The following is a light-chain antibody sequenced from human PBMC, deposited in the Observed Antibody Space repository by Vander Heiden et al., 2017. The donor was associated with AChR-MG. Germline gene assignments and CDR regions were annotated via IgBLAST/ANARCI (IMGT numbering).Light chain of an antibody. V-gene: IGLV2-8*01. Sequence: QAAPAPSPAAVGFPGTSVTISCTGTSSDVGAYDYVSWYQQHPGKAPKLIIYEVNKRPLGIPDRFSGSKSGNTASLTVSGLQGDDEADYYCSSYAGSNTVVFGGGTKLTVL. J-gene: IGLJ2*01. CDR3: SSYAGSNTVV. CDR1: SSDVGAYDY. CDR2: EVN.